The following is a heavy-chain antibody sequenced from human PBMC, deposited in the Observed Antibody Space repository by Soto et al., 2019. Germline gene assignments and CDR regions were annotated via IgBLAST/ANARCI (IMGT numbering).Heavy chain of an antibody. CDR2: INHSGST. Sequence: QVQLQQWGAGLLKPSETLSLTCAVYGGSFSGYYWSWIRQPPGKGLEWIGDINHSGSTNYNPSLKSPVTISVDTSKNPGSLKLSSVTAADTDVYDCARMTTLGAFDIWGQGTMVTVSS. CDR1: GGSFSGYY. V-gene: IGHV4-34*01. D-gene: IGHD1-1*01. J-gene: IGHJ3*02. CDR3: ARMTTLGAFDI.